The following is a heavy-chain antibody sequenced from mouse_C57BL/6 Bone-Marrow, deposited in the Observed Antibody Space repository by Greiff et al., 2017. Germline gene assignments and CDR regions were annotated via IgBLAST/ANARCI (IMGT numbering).Heavy chain of an antibody. D-gene: IGHD1-1*01. Sequence: QVQLQQPGAELVKPGASVKVSCKASGYTFTSYWMHWVKQSPGQGLEWIGRIHPSDSDPNYNQKFKGKAILTVAKSSSTAYMQLSSLTSEDSAVYYCAMGITTVVAPFAYWGQGTLVTVSA. CDR2: IHPSDSDP. J-gene: IGHJ3*01. CDR1: GYTFTSYW. CDR3: AMGITTVVAPFAY. V-gene: IGHV1-74*01.